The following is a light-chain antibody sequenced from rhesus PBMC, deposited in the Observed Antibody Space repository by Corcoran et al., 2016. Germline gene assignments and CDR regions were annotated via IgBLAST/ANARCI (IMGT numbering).Light chain of an antibody. CDR2: DVS. CDR1: SSDIGGYND. J-gene: IGLJ6*01. Sequence: QSALTQPPSVSKSLGQSVTISCTGTSSDIGGYNDVSWYQQHPGTAPRLLIYDVSKRPSGVSDRFSGSKSGNTASLTISGLQAEDEADYYGCSYRSGSTVFGSGTKLTVL. CDR3: CSYRSGSTV. V-gene: IGLV2S9*01.